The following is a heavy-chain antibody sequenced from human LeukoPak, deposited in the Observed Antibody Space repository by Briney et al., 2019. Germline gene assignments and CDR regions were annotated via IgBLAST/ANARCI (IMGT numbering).Heavy chain of an antibody. V-gene: IGHV3-48*02. D-gene: IGHD1-7*01. Sequence: PGGSLRLSCAASGFTFSRYTMNWVRQAPGKGLEWISHITTSSATYYADSVKGRFTISRDNAKNSLYLQLNSLRDEDTAFYYCARDYWWNYDYWGQGTLVTVSS. CDR2: ITTSSAT. J-gene: IGHJ4*02. CDR3: ARDYWWNYDY. CDR1: GFTFSRYT.